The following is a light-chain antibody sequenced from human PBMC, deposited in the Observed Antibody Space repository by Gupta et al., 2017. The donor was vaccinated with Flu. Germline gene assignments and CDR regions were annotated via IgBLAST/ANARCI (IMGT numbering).Light chain of an antibody. J-gene: IGKJ5*01. CDR3: QQYHSYPIT. Sequence: PSSLSASVGDRVTITCRASQDISNALAWFQQKPGKAPKSLMYSASSLHSGVPSKFSGSGSGTDFTLTISSLQPEDFATYYCQQYHSYPITFGQGTRLEIK. CDR1: QDISNA. CDR2: SAS. V-gene: IGKV1-16*02.